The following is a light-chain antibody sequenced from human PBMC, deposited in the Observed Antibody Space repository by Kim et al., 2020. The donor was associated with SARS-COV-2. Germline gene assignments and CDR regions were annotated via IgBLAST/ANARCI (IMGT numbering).Light chain of an antibody. J-gene: IGLJ1*01. V-gene: IGLV2-11*01. Sequence: QSVTISGTGTSIDVGDYNYVSWYQQPPDKTPKLMIYDVSERPSGVPDRFSGSKSGNTASLTISGLQADDEADYYCCSYAGSYTYVFGTGTKVTVL. CDR3: CSYAGSYTYV. CDR1: SIDVGDYNY. CDR2: DVS.